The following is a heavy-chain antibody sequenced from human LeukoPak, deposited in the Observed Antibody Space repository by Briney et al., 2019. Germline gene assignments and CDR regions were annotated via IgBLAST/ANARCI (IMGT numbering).Heavy chain of an antibody. D-gene: IGHD7-27*01. V-gene: IGHV3-21*01. J-gene: IGHJ4*02. CDR1: GFTFSSYS. CDR2: ISSSSSYI. CDR3: AREITTNGGRYFDY. Sequence: GGSLRLSCAASGFTFSSYSMNWVRQAPGKGLEWVSSISSSSSYIYYADSVKGRFTISRDNAKNSLYLQMNSLRAEDTAVYYCAREITTNGGRYFDYWGQGTLVTVSS.